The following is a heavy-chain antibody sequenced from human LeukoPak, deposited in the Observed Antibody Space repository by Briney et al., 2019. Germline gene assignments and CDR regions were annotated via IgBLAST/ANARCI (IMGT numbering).Heavy chain of an antibody. CDR3: ARVLSGKWFGGNWFDP. Sequence: SETLSLTCTVSGGCISRYYWSWIRQPPGKELEGIGYIYYSGSTNYNPSLKSRVTISVDTSKNQFSLKLSSVTAADTAVYYCARVLSGKWFGGNWFDPWGQGTLVTVSS. V-gene: IGHV4-59*01. CDR2: IYYSGST. D-gene: IGHD3-10*01. J-gene: IGHJ5*02. CDR1: GGCISRYY.